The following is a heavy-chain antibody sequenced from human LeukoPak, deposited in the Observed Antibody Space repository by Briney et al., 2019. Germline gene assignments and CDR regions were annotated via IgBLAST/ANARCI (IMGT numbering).Heavy chain of an antibody. Sequence: PGESLRLSCAASGFTFTTYWMSWVRQAPGKGLEWVANIKQDGTERYYVDSVKGRFTISRDNVKNSLYLQMNSLRVEDTAVYYCAKVAKYYYGSETYYFFEHWGQGTPVTASS. CDR1: GFTFTTYW. D-gene: IGHD3-10*01. CDR2: IKQDGTER. CDR3: AKVAKYYYGSETYYFFEH. J-gene: IGHJ4*02. V-gene: IGHV3-7*01.